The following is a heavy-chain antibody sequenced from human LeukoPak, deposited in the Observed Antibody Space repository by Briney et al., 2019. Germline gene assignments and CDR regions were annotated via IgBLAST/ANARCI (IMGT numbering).Heavy chain of an antibody. CDR1: GGSFSGYY. CDR3: ARPRGVYYYGSGAFDY. V-gene: IGHV4-34*01. CDR2: INHSGST. Sequence: SETLSLTCAVYGGSFSGYYWSWIRQPPGKGLEWIGEINHSGSTNYNPSLKSRVTISVDTSKNQFSLKLSSVTAADTAVYYCARPRGVYYYGSGAFDYWGQGTLVTVSS. J-gene: IGHJ4*02. D-gene: IGHD3-10*01.